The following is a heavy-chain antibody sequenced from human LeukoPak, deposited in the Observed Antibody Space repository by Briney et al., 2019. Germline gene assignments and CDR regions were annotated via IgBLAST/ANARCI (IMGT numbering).Heavy chain of an antibody. CDR2: ISYTGNT. D-gene: IGHD5-12*01. V-gene: IGHV4-39*01. J-gene: IGHJ6*02. CDR1: GGSIISTTYY. Sequence: PSETLSLTCTVSGGSIISTTYYWGWIRQPPGKGLEWIGTISYTGNTYYNPSLKSRVTISVDTSKNQFSLKLTSVTAADTTVYYCARVDIVATTGRYYYYYGMDVWGQGTTVTVSS. CDR3: ARVDIVATTGRYYYYYGMDV.